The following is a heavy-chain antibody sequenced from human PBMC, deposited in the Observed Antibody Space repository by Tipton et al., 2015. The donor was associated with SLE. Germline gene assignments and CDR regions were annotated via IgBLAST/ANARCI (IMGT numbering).Heavy chain of an antibody. Sequence: TLSLTCAVYGGSFSTYYWSWIRQPPGKGLEWIGEINHSGSTNYNPSLKSRVTISVDTSKNQFSLKLSSVTAADTAVYYCARRDYWGGSNYWGQGTLVTVSS. D-gene: IGHD4-17*01. J-gene: IGHJ4*02. CDR2: INHSGST. CDR1: GGSFSTYY. V-gene: IGHV4-34*01. CDR3: ARRDYWGGSNY.